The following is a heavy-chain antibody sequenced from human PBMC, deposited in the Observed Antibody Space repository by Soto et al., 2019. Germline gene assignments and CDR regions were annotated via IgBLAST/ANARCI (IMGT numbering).Heavy chain of an antibody. CDR1: GGSISSGGYS. D-gene: IGHD3-3*01. J-gene: IGHJ6*02. CDR2: IYYSGST. CDR3: ARGPRRFLEWLPPGYGMDV. Sequence: PSETLSLTCAVSGGSISSGGYSWSWIRQPPGKGLEWIGYIYYSGSTNYNPSLKSRVTISVDTSKNQFSLKLSSVTAADTAVYYCARGPRRFLEWLPPGYGMDVWGQGTTVTVSS. V-gene: IGHV4-61*08.